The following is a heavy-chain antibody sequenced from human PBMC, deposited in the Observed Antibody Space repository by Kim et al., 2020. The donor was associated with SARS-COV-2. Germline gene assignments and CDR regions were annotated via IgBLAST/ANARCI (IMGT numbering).Heavy chain of an antibody. CDR2: ISWNSGSI. J-gene: IGHJ4*02. Sequence: GGSLRLSCAASGFTFGDYAMHWVRQAPGKGLEWVSGISWNSGSIGYVDSVKGRFTISRDNAKNSLYLQMNSLRAEDTALYYCAKDSSGYQNYFDYWGQGTLVTVSS. D-gene: IGHD3-22*01. CDR3: AKDSSGYQNYFDY. CDR1: GFTFGDYA. V-gene: IGHV3-9*01.